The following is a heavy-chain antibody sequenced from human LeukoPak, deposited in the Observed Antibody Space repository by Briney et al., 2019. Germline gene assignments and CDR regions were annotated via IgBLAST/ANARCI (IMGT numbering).Heavy chain of an antibody. D-gene: IGHD2/OR15-2a*01. CDR1: GGSFSGYY. V-gene: IGHV4-34*01. CDR3: ARRGLYGLIY. Sequence: KASETLSLTCAVYGGSFSGYYWSWIRQPPGKGLEWIGEINHSGSTNYNPSLKSRVTISVDTSKNQLSLKLSSVTAADTAVYYCARRGLYGLIYWGQETLVTVSS. CDR2: INHSGST. J-gene: IGHJ4*02.